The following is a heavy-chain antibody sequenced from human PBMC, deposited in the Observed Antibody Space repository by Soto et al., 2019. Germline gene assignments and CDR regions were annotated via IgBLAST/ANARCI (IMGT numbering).Heavy chain of an antibody. Sequence: GGCLRLSCAASGFTFSRYWMSWVRQAPGRGLEWVANIKQDGSEKYYVASVKGRFTMSKDNVKNSLYLQMNSLRAEDTALYYCARVRYGGNSYYFDYWGQGTQVTVSS. V-gene: IGHV3-7*03. J-gene: IGHJ4*02. CDR1: GFTFSRYW. CDR3: ARVRYGGNSYYFDY. D-gene: IGHD4-17*01. CDR2: IKQDGSEK.